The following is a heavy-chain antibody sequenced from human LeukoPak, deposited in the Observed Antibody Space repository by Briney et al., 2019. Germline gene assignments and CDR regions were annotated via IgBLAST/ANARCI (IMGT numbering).Heavy chain of an antibody. CDR2: IYHSVNT. Sequence: PSETLSLTCTVSGDSISNGDYDWTWIRQPPGKGQEWIGYIYHSVNTYYNPSLQSRVTISEATSKNQFSLKPKSVTPADTAVYYCARGRSEVGTHSSLNWFDPWGQGVLVTVSS. D-gene: IGHD6-19*01. CDR3: ARGRSEVGTHSSLNWFDP. CDR1: GDSISNGDYD. J-gene: IGHJ5*02. V-gene: IGHV4-30-4*01.